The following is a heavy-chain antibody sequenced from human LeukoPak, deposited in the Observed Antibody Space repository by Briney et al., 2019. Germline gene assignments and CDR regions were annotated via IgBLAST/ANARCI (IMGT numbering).Heavy chain of an antibody. Sequence: SETLSLTCTVSGGSISSSSDYWGWIRQPPGKGLEWIGSIYYSGSTYYNPSLKSRVTISVDTSKNQFSLKLSSVTAADTAVYYCARHIPIVVVVNSSGLEGLDPWGQGTLVTVSS. CDR1: GGSISSSSDY. D-gene: IGHD2-15*01. CDR2: IYYSGST. J-gene: IGHJ5*02. V-gene: IGHV4-39*01. CDR3: ARHIPIVVVVNSSGLEGLDP.